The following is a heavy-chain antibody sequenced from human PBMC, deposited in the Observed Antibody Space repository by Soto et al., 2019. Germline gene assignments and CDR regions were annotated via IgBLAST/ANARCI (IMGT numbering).Heavy chain of an antibody. V-gene: IGHV4-34*01. Sequence: QVQLQQWGAGLLKPSETLSLTCAVYGGSFSGYYWSWIRQPPGKGLEWIGEINHSGSTNYNPSLKSRVTISVDPSKNQFSLKLSSVTAADTAGYYCARVNNAVADDYWGQGTLVTVSS. CDR2: INHSGST. CDR3: ARVNNAVADDY. CDR1: GGSFSGYY. J-gene: IGHJ4*02. D-gene: IGHD2-2*01.